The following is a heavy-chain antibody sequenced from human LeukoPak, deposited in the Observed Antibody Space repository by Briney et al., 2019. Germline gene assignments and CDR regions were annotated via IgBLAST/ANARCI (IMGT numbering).Heavy chain of an antibody. CDR2: INPNSGGT. V-gene: IGHV1-2*02. D-gene: IGHD3-16*02. J-gene: IGHJ6*03. CDR1: GYTFTGYY. CDR3: ARVGYDYVWGSYRYPPWDYYYYYMDV. Sequence: ASVKVSCKASGYTFTGYYMHWVRQAPGQGLEWMGWINPNSGGTNYAQKFQGRVTMTSDTSISTAYMELGRLRSDDTAVYYCARVGYDYVWGSYRYPPWDYYYYYMDVWGKGTTVTVSS.